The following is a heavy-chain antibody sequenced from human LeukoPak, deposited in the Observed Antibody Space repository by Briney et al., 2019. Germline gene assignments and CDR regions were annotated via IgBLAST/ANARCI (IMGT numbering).Heavy chain of an antibody. J-gene: IGHJ4*02. CDR3: ARNPPGYSGYER. CDR1: GYTFTSYG. Sequence: ASVKVSCKASGYTFTSYGISWVRQAPGQGREWMGRINPNSGGTNYAQKFHGRVTMTRDTSISTAYMELSRLRSDDTAVYYCARNPPGYSGYERWGQGTLVTVCS. V-gene: IGHV1-2*06. CDR2: INPNSGGT. D-gene: IGHD5-12*01.